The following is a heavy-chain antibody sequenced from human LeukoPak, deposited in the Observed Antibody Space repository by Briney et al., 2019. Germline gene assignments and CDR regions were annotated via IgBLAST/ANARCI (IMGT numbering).Heavy chain of an antibody. CDR3: ARASPPDGEVTSSLAY. CDR1: GYTFTGYY. CDR2: INPNSGGT. D-gene: IGHD3-10*01. V-gene: IGHV1-2*02. Sequence: ASVKVSCKASGYTFTGYYMHWVRQAPGQGLEWMGWINPNSGGTNYAQKFQGRVTMTRDTSISTAYMELSRLRSDDTAVYYCARASPPDGEVTSSLAYWGQGALVTVSS. J-gene: IGHJ4*02.